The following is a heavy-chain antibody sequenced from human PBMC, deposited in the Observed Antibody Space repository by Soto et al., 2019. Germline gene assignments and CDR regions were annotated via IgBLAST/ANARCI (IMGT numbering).Heavy chain of an antibody. V-gene: IGHV1-69*06. D-gene: IGHD2-15*01. CDR1: GGTFSSYA. J-gene: IGHJ4*02. Sequence: GASVKVSCKASGGTFSSYAISWVRQAPGQGLEWMGGIIPIFGTANYAQKFQGRVTITADKSTSTAYMELSSLRSEDTAVYYCARSPLGYCSGGSCQPFDYWGQGXLVTVAS. CDR2: IIPIFGTA. CDR3: ARSPLGYCSGGSCQPFDY.